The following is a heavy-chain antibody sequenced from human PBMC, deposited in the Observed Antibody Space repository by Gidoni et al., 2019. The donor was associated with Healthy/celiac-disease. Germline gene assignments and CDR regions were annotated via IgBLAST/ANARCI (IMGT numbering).Heavy chain of an antibody. CDR2: IIPIFGTA. V-gene: IGHV1-69*01. CDR3: ASSNYDSSAPFHYFDY. Sequence: VQSGAEVKKPGSSVKVSCKASGGTFSSYAISWVRQAPGQGLEWMGGIIPIFGTANYAQKFQGRVTITADESTSTAYMELSSLRSEDTAVYYCASSNYDSSAPFHYFDYWGQGTLVTVSS. CDR1: GGTFSSYA. J-gene: IGHJ4*02. D-gene: IGHD3-22*01.